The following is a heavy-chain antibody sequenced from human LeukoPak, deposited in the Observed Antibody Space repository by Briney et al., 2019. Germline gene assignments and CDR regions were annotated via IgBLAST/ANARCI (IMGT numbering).Heavy chain of an antibody. CDR1: GYTFTSYG. V-gene: IGHV1-18*01. CDR2: ISAYNGNT. Sequence: AASVKVSCKASGYTFTSYGISWVRQAPGQGLEWMGWISAYNGNTNYAQKLQGRVTMTTDTSTSTAYMELRSLRSDDTAVYYCARAGHRAAAGTGGWFDHWGQGTLVTVSS. D-gene: IGHD6-13*01. CDR3: ARAGHRAAAGTGGWFDH. J-gene: IGHJ5*02.